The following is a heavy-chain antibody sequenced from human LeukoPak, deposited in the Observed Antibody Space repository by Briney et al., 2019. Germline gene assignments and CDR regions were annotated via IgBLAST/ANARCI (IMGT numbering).Heavy chain of an antibody. V-gene: IGHV1-2*02. CDR3: ARKVPNDSSGYYYRGQFDP. D-gene: IGHD3-22*01. Sequence: ASVKVSCKASGYSFTGYYMHWVRQAPGQGLEWMGWINPKSGGTNYAQNFQGRVTMTRDTSTSTAYMELSRLRSDDTAVYYCARKVPNDSSGYYYRGQFDPWGQGTLVTVSS. CDR1: GYSFTGYY. J-gene: IGHJ5*02. CDR2: INPKSGGT.